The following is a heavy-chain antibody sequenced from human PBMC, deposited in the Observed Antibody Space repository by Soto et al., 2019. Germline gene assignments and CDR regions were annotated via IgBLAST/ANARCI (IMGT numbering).Heavy chain of an antibody. V-gene: IGHV4-34*01. CDR2: INHSGST. CDR3: ARGRTTVTTKRPFDY. CDR1: GWSFSGYY. Sequence: SETLSLTCAFYGWSFSGYYWSWIRQPPGKGLEWIGEINHSGSTNYNPSLKSRVTISVDTSKNQFSLKLSSVTAADTAVYYCARGRTTVTTKRPFDYWGQGILGIVS. D-gene: IGHD4-17*01. J-gene: IGHJ4*02.